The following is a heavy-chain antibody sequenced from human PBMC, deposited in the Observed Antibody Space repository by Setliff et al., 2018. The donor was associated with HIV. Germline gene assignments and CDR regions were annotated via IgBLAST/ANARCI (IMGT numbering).Heavy chain of an antibody. Sequence: GGSLRLSCAASAFIFSSYGMHWVRQAPGKGLEWIAFIRYDGNDKYYADSVKGRFTISRDNSKNTLYLEMTSLRAEDTAVYYCVRGSGYYYFDNWGQGALVTVSS. J-gene: IGHJ4*02. CDR1: AFIFSSYG. CDR2: IRYDGNDK. D-gene: IGHD3-22*01. V-gene: IGHV3-30*02. CDR3: VRGSGYYYFDN.